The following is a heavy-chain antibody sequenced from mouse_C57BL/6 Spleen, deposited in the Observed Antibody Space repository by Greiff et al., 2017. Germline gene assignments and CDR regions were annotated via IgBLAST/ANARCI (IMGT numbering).Heavy chain of an antibody. CDR2: INPGSGNT. V-gene: IGHV1-76*01. CDR1: GYTFTDYY. Sequence: VQLQQSGAELVRPGASVKLSCKASGYTFTDYYINWVKQRPGKGLEWIARINPGSGNTYYNEKFKGKATLTAEKSSSTAYMQLSSLTSEDSAVYFCARRHYSGSSYFDYWGQGTTLTVSS. CDR3: ARRHYSGSSYFDY. D-gene: IGHD1-1*01. J-gene: IGHJ2*01.